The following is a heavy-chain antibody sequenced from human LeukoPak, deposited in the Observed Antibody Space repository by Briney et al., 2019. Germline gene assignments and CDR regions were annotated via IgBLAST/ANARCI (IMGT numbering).Heavy chain of an antibody. CDR1: GFTFSSYS. CDR2: ISSSSSYI. Sequence: GGSLRLSCAASGFTFSSYSMNWVRQAPGKGLEWVSSISSSSSYIYYADSVKGRFTISRDNAKNSLYLQMNSLRAEDTAVYYCARASSSTSCCDAFDIWGQGTMVTVSS. CDR3: ARASSSTSCCDAFDI. V-gene: IGHV3-21*01. J-gene: IGHJ3*02. D-gene: IGHD2-2*01.